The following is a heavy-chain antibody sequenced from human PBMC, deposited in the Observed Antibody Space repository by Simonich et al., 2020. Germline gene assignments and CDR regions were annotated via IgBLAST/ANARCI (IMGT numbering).Heavy chain of an antibody. V-gene: IGHV3-7*01. CDR3: ARGGIAARDAFDI. CDR1: FTFRSYC. D-gene: IGHD6-6*01. CDR2: IKQDGSEK. J-gene: IGHJ3*02. Sequence: FTFRSYCMSWVRQAPGKGLEWVANIKQDGSEKYYVDSVKGRFTISRDNAKNSLYLQMNSLRAEDTAVYYCARGGIAARDAFDIWSQGTMVTVSS.